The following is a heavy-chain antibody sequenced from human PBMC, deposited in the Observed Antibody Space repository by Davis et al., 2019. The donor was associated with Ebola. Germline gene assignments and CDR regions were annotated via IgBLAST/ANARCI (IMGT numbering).Heavy chain of an antibody. CDR1: GYSFTSYY. Sequence: AASVKVSCKASGYSFTSYYMPWVPQAPGQGLEWMGIINPSGGSTSYAQKFQGSVTMTRDTSTSTVYMELSSLRSEDTAVYYCATLASIAALLGLNGFDYWGQGTLVTVSS. D-gene: IGHD6-6*01. J-gene: IGHJ4*02. CDR2: INPSGGST. CDR3: ATLASIAALLGLNGFDY. V-gene: IGHV1-46*01.